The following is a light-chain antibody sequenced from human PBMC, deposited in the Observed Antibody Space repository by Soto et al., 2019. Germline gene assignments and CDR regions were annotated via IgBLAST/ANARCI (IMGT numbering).Light chain of an antibody. CDR3: LKRFNWPQ. CDR1: QSISNY. CDR2: DAS. Sequence: IMLTQTPDTVAFSPGETAPICCRASQSISNYLAWYQHKPGQAPRLLIFDASNRATGIPARFSGSGSGTDFTLTISGLEPEDIAIYYCLKRFNWPQFGQGGLLEV. V-gene: IGKV3-11*01. J-gene: IGKJ5*01.